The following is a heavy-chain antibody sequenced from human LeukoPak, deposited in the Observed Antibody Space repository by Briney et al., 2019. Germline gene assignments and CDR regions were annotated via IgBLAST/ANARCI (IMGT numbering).Heavy chain of an antibody. CDR2: IYYSGST. CDR1: GGSISGYY. D-gene: IGHD3-10*01. Sequence: SETLSLTCTVSGGSISGYYSSWIRQPPGKGLEWIGYIYYSGSTTYNPSLKSRVTISVDTSQSQFSLKLNSVTAADTAVYYCARHFYYNSGCYNWFDPWGQGTLVIVSS. V-gene: IGHV4-59*08. J-gene: IGHJ5*02. CDR3: ARHFYYNSGCYNWFDP.